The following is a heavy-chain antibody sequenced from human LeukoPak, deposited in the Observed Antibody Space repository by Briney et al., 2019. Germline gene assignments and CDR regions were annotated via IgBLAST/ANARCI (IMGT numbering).Heavy chain of an antibody. D-gene: IGHD2-15*01. CDR3: ARGIIGYYFDY. V-gene: IGHV1-18*01. Sequence: ASVKVSRKTSGYTFTIYGISWVRQAPGQGLEWMGLISAYGNTNYAQNLQGRVTMTTDTSTSTAYMELRSLRSDDTAVYYCARGIIGYYFDYWGQGTLVTVSS. CDR1: GYTFTIYG. CDR2: ISAYGNT. J-gene: IGHJ4*02.